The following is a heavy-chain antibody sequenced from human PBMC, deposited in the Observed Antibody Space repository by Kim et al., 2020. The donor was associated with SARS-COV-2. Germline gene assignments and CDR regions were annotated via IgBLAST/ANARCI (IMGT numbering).Heavy chain of an antibody. Sequence: ASVKVSCKASGYTFTSYSISWVRQAPGQGLEWMGWISAYNGNTNYAQKLQGRVTMTTDTSTSTAYMELRSLRSDDTAVYYCASFIVGATIFDYWGQGTLVTVSS. V-gene: IGHV1-18*01. CDR3: ASFIVGATIFDY. CDR2: ISAYNGNT. J-gene: IGHJ4*02. CDR1: GYTFTSYS. D-gene: IGHD1-26*01.